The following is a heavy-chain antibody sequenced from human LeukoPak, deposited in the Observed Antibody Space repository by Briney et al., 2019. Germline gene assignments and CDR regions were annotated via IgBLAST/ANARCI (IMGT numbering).Heavy chain of an antibody. D-gene: IGHD3-10*01. CDR3: ARRGFSYYYYYMDV. J-gene: IGHJ6*03. Sequence: PSETLSLTCAVFGGSFSGYYWNWIRQPPGKGLEWIGEINHSGSTNYNPSLKSRVTISVDTSKNQFSLKLSSVTAADTAVYYCARRGFSYYYYYMDVWGKGTTVTVSS. CDR2: INHSGST. CDR1: GGSFSGYY. V-gene: IGHV4-34*01.